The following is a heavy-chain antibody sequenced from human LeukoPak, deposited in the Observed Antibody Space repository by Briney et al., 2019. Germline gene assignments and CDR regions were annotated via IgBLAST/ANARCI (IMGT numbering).Heavy chain of an antibody. CDR1: GYTFTGYY. CDR2: INPNSGGT. D-gene: IGHD3-22*01. J-gene: IGHJ4*02. V-gene: IGHV1-2*06. CDR3: ASETYYYDSSGHHY. Sequence: XKASGYTFTGYYMHWVRQAPGQGLEWMGRINPNSGGTNYAQKFQGRVTMTRDTSISTAYMELSRLRSDDTAVYYCASETYYYDSSGHHYWGQGTLVTVSS.